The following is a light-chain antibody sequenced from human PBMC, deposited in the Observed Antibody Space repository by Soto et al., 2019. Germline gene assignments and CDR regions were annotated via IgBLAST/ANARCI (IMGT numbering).Light chain of an antibody. V-gene: IGLV1-40*01. CDR1: SSNIGAGYD. CDR3: SSYTSSSTLV. CDR2: GNS. Sequence: QSALTQPPSVSGAPGQRVTISCTGSSSNIGAGYDVHWYQQLPGTAPKLLIYGNSNRPSGVPDRFSGSKSGTSASLAITGLQAEDEADYYCSSYTSSSTLVFGGGTKLTVL. J-gene: IGLJ2*01.